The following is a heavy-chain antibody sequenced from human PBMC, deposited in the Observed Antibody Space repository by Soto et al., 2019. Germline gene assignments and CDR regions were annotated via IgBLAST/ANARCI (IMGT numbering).Heavy chain of an antibody. D-gene: IGHD2-2*01. V-gene: IGHV4-30-4*01. CDR2: IFYSGST. Sequence: LSLTCSVSGGSITSTDYYWSWFRQPPGKRLEWIGYIFYSGSTYYNPSLKSRVAFSVDTSKNQFSLQLTSVTAADTAVYYCAKYYCSGTSCFIFDSWGQGTRVTVYS. CDR3: AKYYCSGTSCFIFDS. CDR1: GGSITSTDYY. J-gene: IGHJ4*02.